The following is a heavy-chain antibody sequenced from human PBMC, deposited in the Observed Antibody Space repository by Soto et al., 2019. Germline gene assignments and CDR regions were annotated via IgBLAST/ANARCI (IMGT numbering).Heavy chain of an antibody. CDR2: ISYDGSNK. Sequence: GGSLRLSCAASGFTFSSYGMHWVRQAPGKGLEWVAVISYDGSNKYYADSVKGRFTISRDNSKNTLYLQMNSLRAEDTAVYYCAKDGRRVDWYFDLWGRGTLVTVSS. CDR1: GFTFSSYG. CDR3: AKDGRRVDWYFDL. V-gene: IGHV3-30*18. D-gene: IGHD1-26*01. J-gene: IGHJ2*01.